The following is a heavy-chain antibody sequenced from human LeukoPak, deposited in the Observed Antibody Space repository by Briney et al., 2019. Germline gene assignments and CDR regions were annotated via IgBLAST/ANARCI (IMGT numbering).Heavy chain of an antibody. CDR1: GGSFSGYY. CDR2: INHSGST. V-gene: IGHV4-34*01. J-gene: IGHJ5*02. CDR3: ARGVVVVTATTYNWFDP. Sequence: SETLSLTCAVYGGSFSGYYWSWIRQPPGKGLEGIGEINHSGSTNYNPSLKSRVTVSVDTSKNQFSLKLSSVTAADTAVYYCARGVVVVTATTYNWFDPWGQGTLVTVSS. D-gene: IGHD2-21*02.